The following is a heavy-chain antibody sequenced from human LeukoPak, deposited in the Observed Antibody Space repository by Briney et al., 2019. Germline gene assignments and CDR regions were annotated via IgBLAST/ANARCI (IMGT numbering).Heavy chain of an antibody. V-gene: IGHV3-23*01. Sequence: PGGSLRLSCAASGFTFGSYAMSWVRQAPGKGLEWVSAISGSGGSTYYADSVKGRFTISRDNSKNTLYLQMNSLRAEDTAVYYCAKEGLWFGELLSSPHDAFDIWGQGTMVTVSS. CDR2: ISGSGGST. J-gene: IGHJ3*02. CDR1: GFTFGSYA. D-gene: IGHD3-10*01. CDR3: AKEGLWFGELLSSPHDAFDI.